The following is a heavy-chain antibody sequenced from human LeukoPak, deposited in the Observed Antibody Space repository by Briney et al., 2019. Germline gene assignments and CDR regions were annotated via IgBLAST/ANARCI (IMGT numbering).Heavy chain of an antibody. CDR3: ARGGGSYEDY. D-gene: IGHD1-26*01. J-gene: IGHJ4*02. Sequence: GGSLRLSCAASGFTFRSYWMHWVRQAPGKGLVWVSRINSDGSSTSYGDSVKGRFTISRDNAKTTLYLQMNSLRAEDTAGYYCARGGGSYEDYWGQGTLVTVSS. CDR1: GFTFRSYW. V-gene: IGHV3-74*01. CDR2: INSDGSST.